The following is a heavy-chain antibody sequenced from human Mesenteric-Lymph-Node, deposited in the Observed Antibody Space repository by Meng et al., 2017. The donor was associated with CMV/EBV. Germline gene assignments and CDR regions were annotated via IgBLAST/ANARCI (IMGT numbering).Heavy chain of an antibody. J-gene: IGHJ6*02. CDR3: ARGLSDYNWNPSGYYGMDV. CDR1: GYTFTSYD. CDR2: MNPNSGNT. V-gene: IGHV1-8*03. Sequence: ASVKVSCKASGYTFTSYDINRVRQATGQGLEWMGWMNPNSGNTGYAQKFQGRVTITRNTSISTAYMELSSLRSEDTAVYYCARGLSDYNWNPSGYYGMDVWGQGTTVTVSS. D-gene: IGHD1-20*01.